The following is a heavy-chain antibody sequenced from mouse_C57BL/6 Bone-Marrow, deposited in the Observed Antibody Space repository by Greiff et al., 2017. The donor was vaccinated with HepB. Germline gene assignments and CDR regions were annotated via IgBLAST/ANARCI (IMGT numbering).Heavy chain of an antibody. Sequence: QLKQSGAELMKPGASVKLSCKATGYTFTGYWIEWVKQRPGHGLEWIGEILPGSGSTNYNEKFKGKATFTADTSSNTAYMQLSSLTTEDSAIYYCASPSIYYYGSSYGFDVWGTGTTVTVSS. CDR3: ASPSIYYYGSSYGFDV. J-gene: IGHJ1*03. CDR1: GYTFTGYW. CDR2: ILPGSGST. D-gene: IGHD1-1*01. V-gene: IGHV1-9*01.